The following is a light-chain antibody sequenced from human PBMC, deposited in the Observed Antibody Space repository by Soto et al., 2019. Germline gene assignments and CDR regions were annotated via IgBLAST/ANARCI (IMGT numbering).Light chain of an antibody. Sequence: DIQMTQSPSSLSASVGDRVNMTCRASQSISTFLNWYQRKPGKAPKFLIHAVSTFQRGVPPRFSGSGSGTEFTLTISSLQPEDFATYYCQQSFNTPRTFGQGTRLEIK. V-gene: IGKV1-39*01. CDR1: QSISTF. J-gene: IGKJ2*01. CDR2: AVS. CDR3: QQSFNTPRT.